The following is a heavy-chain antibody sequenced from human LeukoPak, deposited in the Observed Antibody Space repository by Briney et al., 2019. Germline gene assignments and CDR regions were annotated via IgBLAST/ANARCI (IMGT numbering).Heavy chain of an antibody. J-gene: IGHJ5*02. V-gene: IGHV3-74*01. CDR3: ARGRGPYGWFDP. Sequence: PGGSLRLSCAASGFSSSDYWMHWVRHAPGKGLVWVSRMNSDGTTTNYADSVKGRFTISRDNAKNTLYLQMNSLRAEDTAVYYCARGRGPYGWFDPCGQGTLVTVSS. CDR1: GFSSSDYW. D-gene: IGHD3-10*01. CDR2: MNSDGTTT.